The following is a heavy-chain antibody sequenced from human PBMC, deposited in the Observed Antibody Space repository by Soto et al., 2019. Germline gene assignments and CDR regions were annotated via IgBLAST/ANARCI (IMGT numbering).Heavy chain of an antibody. J-gene: IGHJ6*02. Sequence: WASVKVSCRASGYTFTSYYMHWVRQAPGQGLEWMGIINPSGGSTSYAQKFQGRVTMTRDTSTSTVYMELSSLRSEDTAVYYCAREAAYDILTGYYYYYGMDVWGQGTTVTVSS. CDR3: AREAAYDILTGYYYYYGMDV. V-gene: IGHV1-46*01. D-gene: IGHD3-9*01. CDR1: GYTFTSYY. CDR2: INPSGGST.